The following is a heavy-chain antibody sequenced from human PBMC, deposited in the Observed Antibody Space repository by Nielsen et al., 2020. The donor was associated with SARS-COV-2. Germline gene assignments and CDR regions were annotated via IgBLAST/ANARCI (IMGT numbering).Heavy chain of an antibody. D-gene: IGHD6-6*01. CDR2: ISYDGSNK. Sequence: GESLKISCAASGFTFSSYAMHWVRQAPGKGLEWVAVISYDGSNKYYADSVKGRFTISRGNSKNTLYLQMNSLRAEDTAVYYCARGPYSSSSYYFDYWGQGTLVTVSS. CDR1: GFTFSSYA. CDR3: ARGPYSSSSYYFDY. J-gene: IGHJ4*02. V-gene: IGHV3-30-3*01.